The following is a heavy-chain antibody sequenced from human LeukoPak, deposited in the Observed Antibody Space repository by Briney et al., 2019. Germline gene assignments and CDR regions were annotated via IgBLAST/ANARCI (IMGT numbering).Heavy chain of an antibody. J-gene: IGHJ4*02. D-gene: IGHD2-2*01. CDR3: AKGGPSTSFDY. Sequence: GGSLRLSRAASGFTFSISAMSWVRQAPGKGLEWVSSISDSGGSTYFADSVKGRFTISRDNSKNTLYVQMNSLRAEDTAVYYCAKGGPSTSFDYWGQGTLVTVSS. V-gene: IGHV3-23*01. CDR2: ISDSGGST. CDR1: GFTFSISA.